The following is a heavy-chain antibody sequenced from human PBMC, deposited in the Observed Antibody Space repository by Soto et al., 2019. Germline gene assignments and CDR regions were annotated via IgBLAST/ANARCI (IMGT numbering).Heavy chain of an antibody. Sequence: QVQLVESGGGVVQPGRSLRLSCAASGFTFSSYGMHWVRQAPGKGLEWVAVIWYDGSNKYYADSVKGRFTISRDNSKTTLYLQINRLRAEDTAVYYCARSNQGYSSSWFRGPLDYWGQGTLVTVSS. CDR2: IWYDGSNK. V-gene: IGHV3-33*01. CDR1: GFTFSSYG. D-gene: IGHD6-13*01. J-gene: IGHJ4*02. CDR3: ARSNQGYSSSWFRGPLDY.